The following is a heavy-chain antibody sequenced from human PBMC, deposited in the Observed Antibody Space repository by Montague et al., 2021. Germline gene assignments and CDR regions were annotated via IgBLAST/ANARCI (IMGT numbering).Heavy chain of an antibody. D-gene: IGHD6-13*01. CDR2: IFWDDDK. J-gene: IGHJ3*01. CDR1: GFPLATSGVG. CDR3: APKIAAHKAHDGFSV. Sequence: PALVKPTQTLTLTCTFSGFPLATSGVGVAWLRQPPGEALEWLALIFWDDDKRYSPSLKSRLTITKDTTKNQVVLTLTNMDPVDTATYFCAPKIAAHKAHDGFSVWGQGTVVTVSA. V-gene: IGHV2-5*02.